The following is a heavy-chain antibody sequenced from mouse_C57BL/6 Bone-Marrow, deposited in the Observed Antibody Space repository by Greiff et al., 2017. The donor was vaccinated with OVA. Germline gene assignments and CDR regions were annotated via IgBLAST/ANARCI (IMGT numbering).Heavy chain of an antibody. V-gene: IGHV1-82*01. CDR2: IYPGDGDT. Sequence: VQLQQSGPELVKPGASVKISCKASGYAFSSSWMNWVKQRPGKGLEWIGRIYPGDGDTNYNGKFKGKATLTADKSSSTAYMQLSSLTSEDSAVYFCASSFYYGSSYYAMDYWGQGTSVTVSS. D-gene: IGHD1-1*01. CDR3: ASSFYYGSSYYAMDY. CDR1: GYAFSSSW. J-gene: IGHJ4*01.